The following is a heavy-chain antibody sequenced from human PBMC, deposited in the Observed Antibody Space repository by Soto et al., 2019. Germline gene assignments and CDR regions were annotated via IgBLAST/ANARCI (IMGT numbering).Heavy chain of an antibody. D-gene: IGHD3-9*01. J-gene: IGHJ3*02. V-gene: IGHV4-34*01. Sequence: SETLSLTCAVYGGSFSGYYWSWIRQPPGKGLEWIGEINHSGSTNYNPSLKSRVTISVDTSKNQFSLKLSSVTAADTAVYYCARDYDILTAEGAFDIWGQGTMVTVSS. CDR2: INHSGST. CDR1: GGSFSGYY. CDR3: ARDYDILTAEGAFDI.